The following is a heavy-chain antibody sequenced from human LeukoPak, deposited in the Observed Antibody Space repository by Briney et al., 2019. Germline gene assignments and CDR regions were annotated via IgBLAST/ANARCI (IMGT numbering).Heavy chain of an antibody. V-gene: IGHV3-7*01. J-gene: IGHJ6*03. CDR2: IKQDGSEK. Sequence: GGSLRLSCAASGFTFSSYWMSWVRQAPGKGLEWVANIKQDGSEKYYVDSVKGRFTISRDNAKNSLYLEMNSLIAEDTAVYYCARDRLAVADIYYIDVWGKGTPVTVSS. CDR1: GFTFSSYW. CDR3: ARDRLAVADIYYIDV. D-gene: IGHD6-19*01.